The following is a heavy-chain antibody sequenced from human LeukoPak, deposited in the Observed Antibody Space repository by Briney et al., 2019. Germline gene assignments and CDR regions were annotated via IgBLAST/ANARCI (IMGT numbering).Heavy chain of an antibody. D-gene: IGHD6-13*01. CDR2: INPNSGGT. CDR3: ARDLWSGIAAAGSSYYYGMDV. Sequence: ASVKVSCKASGYTFTGYYMHWVRQAPGQGLEWMGWINPNSGGTNYAQKFQGWVTMTRDTSISTAYMGLSRLRSDDTAVYYCARDLWSGIAAAGSSYYYGMDVWGQGTTVTVSS. V-gene: IGHV1-2*04. CDR1: GYTFTGYY. J-gene: IGHJ6*02.